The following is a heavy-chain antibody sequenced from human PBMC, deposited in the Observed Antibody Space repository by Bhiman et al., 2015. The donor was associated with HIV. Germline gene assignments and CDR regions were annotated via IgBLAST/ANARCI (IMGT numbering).Heavy chain of an antibody. J-gene: IGHJ4*02. V-gene: IGHV3-30*04. CDR3: ARADCRGTACCCIGY. Sequence: VQLVESGGGLVTPGGSLRLSCAASGFNFKTYAMHWVRQAPGKGLEWVGIISYDGSSKYHADSVKGRFTISRDNSNNTLFLQMNSLTTEDTAVYYCARADCRGTACCCIGYWGQGTLVTVSS. D-gene: IGHD2-2*01. CDR1: GFNFKTYA. CDR2: ISYDGSSK.